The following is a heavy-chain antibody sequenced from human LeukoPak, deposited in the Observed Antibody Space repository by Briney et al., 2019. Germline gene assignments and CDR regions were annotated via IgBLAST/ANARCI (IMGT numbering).Heavy chain of an antibody. D-gene: IGHD6-13*01. CDR2: INHSGGT. CDR3: ARYRPLYSSSWYHFDY. CDR1: GGSFSGYY. Sequence: KSSETLSLSCSVYGGSFSGYYWSWIRQPPGRGLEWIGEINHSGGTKYNPSLTGRVTISVDTSKNQFSLKLSSVTAADTAVYYCARYRPLYSSSWYHFDYWGQGSLVTVSS. J-gene: IGHJ4*02. V-gene: IGHV4-34*01.